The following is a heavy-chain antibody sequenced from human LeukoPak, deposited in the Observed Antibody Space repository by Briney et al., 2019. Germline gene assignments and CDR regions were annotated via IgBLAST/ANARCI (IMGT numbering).Heavy chain of an antibody. J-gene: IGHJ4*02. CDR3: AACLDSSGYSTFDY. CDR1: GFTFTSSA. D-gene: IGHD3-22*01. Sequence: AASVKVSCKASGFTFTSSAMQWVRQARGQRLEWIGWIVVGSGNTNYAQKFQERATITRDMPTSTAYMELSSLRSEDTAVYYCAACLDSSGYSTFDYWGQGTLVTVSS. CDR2: IVVGSGNT. V-gene: IGHV1-58*02.